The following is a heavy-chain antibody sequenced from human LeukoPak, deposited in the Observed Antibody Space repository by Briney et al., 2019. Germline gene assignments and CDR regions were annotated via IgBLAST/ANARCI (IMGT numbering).Heavy chain of an antibody. CDR3: ARDGRGYSYGLY. Sequence: GGSLRLSCAASGFTFSSYSMNWVRQAPGKGLEWVSSISSSSSYIYYADSVKGRFTISRDNDKNSLYLQMNSLRAEDTAVYYCARDGRGYSYGLYWGQGTLVTVSS. CDR1: GFTFSSYS. V-gene: IGHV3-21*01. CDR2: ISSSSSYI. D-gene: IGHD5-18*01. J-gene: IGHJ4*02.